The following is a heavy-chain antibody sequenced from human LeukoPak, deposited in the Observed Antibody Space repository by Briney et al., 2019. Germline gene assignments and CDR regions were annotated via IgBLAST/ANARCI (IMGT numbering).Heavy chain of an antibody. CDR3: AREGGFYRPLDY. CDR2: VHLDGRT. CDR1: GFXFSSYAI. V-gene: IGHV4-4*02. Sequence: GSLRLSCAASGFXFSSYAISWVRHPPGKGLELHGEVHLDGRTNYNPPLESRLTISVDLSENRVSLKLTSATAADTAVYYCAREGGFYRPLDYSGQGTLVTVSS. D-gene: IGHD3-3*01. J-gene: IGHJ4*02.